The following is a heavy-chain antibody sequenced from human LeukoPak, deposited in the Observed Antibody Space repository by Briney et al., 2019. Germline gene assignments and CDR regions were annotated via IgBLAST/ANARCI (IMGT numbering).Heavy chain of an antibody. V-gene: IGHV3-53*01. CDR2: IFSSGST. D-gene: IGHD6-19*01. Sequence: GGSLRLSCAASGFIVSSNYMSWVRQAPGKGLEWVSVIFSSGSTYYADSVKGRFTISRDNSKNTLHLQMNSLRAEDTAVYFCAREGYTNGWYRNWGQGTLVTVSS. CDR3: AREGYTNGWYRN. J-gene: IGHJ4*02. CDR1: GFIVSSNY.